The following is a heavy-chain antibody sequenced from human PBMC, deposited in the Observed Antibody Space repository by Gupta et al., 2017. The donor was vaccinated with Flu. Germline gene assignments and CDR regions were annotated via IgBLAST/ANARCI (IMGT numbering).Heavy chain of an antibody. CDR2: ISTTYTI. V-gene: IGHV3-48*01. D-gene: IGHD6-6*01. Sequence: FNSYSMTWVRQDPGKGLEWVSYISTTYTIYYADSVRGRCTITRDNDKNSLYQKMSSLRAEDTAEYYCARVEAARLLYFDHWGKGTRVTVSS. CDR1: FNSYS. CDR3: ARVEAARLLYFDH. J-gene: IGHJ4*02.